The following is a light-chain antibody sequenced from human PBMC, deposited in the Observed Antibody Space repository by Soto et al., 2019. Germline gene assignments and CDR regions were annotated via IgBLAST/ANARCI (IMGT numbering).Light chain of an antibody. V-gene: IGLV2-14*03. CDR2: EVT. J-gene: IGLJ1*01. CDR1: SSDIAGFYY. CDR3: SSYTTTSALLL. Sequence: QSVLTQPASVSGSPGQSITISCTGTSSDIAGFYYVSWYQQHAGRAPKLIISEVTNRPSGVSARFSGSKSGTTASLTISRLQAEDAADYFCSSYTTTSALLLFGTGTKLTVL.